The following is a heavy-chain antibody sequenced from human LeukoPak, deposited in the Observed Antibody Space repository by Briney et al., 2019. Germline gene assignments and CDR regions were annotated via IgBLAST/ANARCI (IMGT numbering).Heavy chain of an antibody. D-gene: IGHD2/OR15-2a*01. CDR3: ATQPRNSNWYYFDN. V-gene: IGHV3-66*01. J-gene: IGHJ4*02. CDR1: GFSVSNNY. Sequence: GGPLRLSCAASGFSVSNNYMNWVRQAPGKGLEWVSVIYSGGSTYYADSVKGRFTISRDNSKNTVYLQMNSLRAEDTAVYHCATQPRNSNWYYFDNWGQGTLVTVSS. CDR2: IYSGGST.